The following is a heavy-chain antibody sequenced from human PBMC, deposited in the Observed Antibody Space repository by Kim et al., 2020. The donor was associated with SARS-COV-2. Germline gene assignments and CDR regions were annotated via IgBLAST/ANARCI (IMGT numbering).Heavy chain of an antibody. J-gene: IGHJ3*02. D-gene: IGHD3-9*01. CDR2: ISGSGGST. V-gene: IGHV3-23*01. Sequence: GGSLRLSCAASGFTFSSYAMSWVRQAPGKGLEWVSAISGSGGSTYYADSVKGRFTISRDNSKNTLYLQMNSLRAEDTAVYYCAKDQSRYFDWLLPPGSFDAFDIWGQGTMVTVSS. CDR3: AKDQSRYFDWLLPPGSFDAFDI. CDR1: GFTFSSYA.